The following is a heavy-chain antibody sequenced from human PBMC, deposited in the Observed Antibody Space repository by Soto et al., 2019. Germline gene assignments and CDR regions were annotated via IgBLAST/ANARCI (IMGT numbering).Heavy chain of an antibody. J-gene: IGHJ5*02. CDR3: ARARLRFLEWLSDWFDP. Sequence: SATLSLNSAIPCASVPSVSFYWTSLRQPPGKGLEWIGYIYYSGSTNYNPSLKSRVTISVDTSKNQFSLKLSSVTAADTAVYYCARARLRFLEWLSDWFDPWG. CDR1: CASVPSVSFY. D-gene: IGHD3-3*01. CDR2: IYYSGST. V-gene: IGHV4-61*01.